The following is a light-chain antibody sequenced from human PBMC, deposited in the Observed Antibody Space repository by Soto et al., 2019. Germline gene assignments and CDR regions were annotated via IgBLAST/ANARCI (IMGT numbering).Light chain of an antibody. CDR2: AAS. CDR3: QQRYRTPHN. Sequence: DIQMTQSPSSLSASVGDRVTITCRASQGVSAYLLWYQQRQESAPKLLIYAASNLLSGVPSKFSRSGYGTHFTLNISSLQPEDYETYYCQQRYRTPHNFDQGKKLETK. J-gene: IGKJ2*01. V-gene: IGKV1-39*01. CDR1: QGVSAY.